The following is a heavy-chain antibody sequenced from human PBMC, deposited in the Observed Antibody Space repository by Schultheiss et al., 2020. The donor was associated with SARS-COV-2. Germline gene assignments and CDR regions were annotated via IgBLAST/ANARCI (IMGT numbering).Heavy chain of an antibody. J-gene: IGHJ4*02. D-gene: IGHD6-19*01. CDR2: IYYSGST. V-gene: IGHV4-31*03. CDR3: ARGHVAVADTNFDY. CDR1: GGSISSGGYY. Sequence: SQTLSLTCTVSGGSISSGGYYWSWIRQHPGKGLEWIGYIYYSGSTYYNPSLKSRVTISVDTSKNQFSLKLSSVTAADTAVYYCARGHVAVADTNFDYWGQGTLVTVSS.